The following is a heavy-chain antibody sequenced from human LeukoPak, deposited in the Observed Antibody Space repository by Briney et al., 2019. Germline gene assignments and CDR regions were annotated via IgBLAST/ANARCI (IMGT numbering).Heavy chain of an antibody. V-gene: IGHV3-53*05. CDR2: IYSGGST. J-gene: IGHJ4*02. Sequence: QPGGSLRLSCAASGFTVSSNYMSWVRQAPGKGLEWVSVIYSGGSTYYADSVKGRFTISRDNSKNTLSLQMNSLRPDDTSVYYCAKAIWVAATSSWFSLDYWGQGTLVTVSS. CDR3: AKAIWVAATSSWFSLDY. D-gene: IGHD3-10*01. CDR1: GFTVSSNY.